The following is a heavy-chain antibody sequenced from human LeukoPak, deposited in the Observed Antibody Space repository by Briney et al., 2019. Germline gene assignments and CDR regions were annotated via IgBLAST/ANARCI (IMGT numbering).Heavy chain of an antibody. J-gene: IGHJ4*02. CDR2: INHSGST. D-gene: IGHD5-18*01. CDR3: ARRGSIHLWTY. CDR1: GGSFSGYY. V-gene: IGHV4-34*01. Sequence: PSETLSLTCAVYGGSFSGYYWSWIRQPPGKGLEWIGEINHSGSTNYNPSLKNRVTISVDTSKNQFSLKLGSVTAADTAVYYCARRGSIHLWTYWGQGTLVTVSS.